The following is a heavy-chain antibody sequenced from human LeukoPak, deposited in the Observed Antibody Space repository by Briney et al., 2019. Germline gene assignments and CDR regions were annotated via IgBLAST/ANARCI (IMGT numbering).Heavy chain of an antibody. CDR1: GFTFSNAW. V-gene: IGHV3-15*01. J-gene: IGHJ4*02. CDR3: TTVSMMVGRYFDY. Sequence: PGGSLRLSCAASGFTFSNAWMSWVRQAPGKGLEWVGRIKSKTDGGTTDYAAPVKGRFTISRDDSKNTLYLQMNSLKTEDTAVYYCTTVSMMVGRYFDYWGQGTLVTVSS. CDR2: IKSKTDGGTT. D-gene: IGHD3-22*01.